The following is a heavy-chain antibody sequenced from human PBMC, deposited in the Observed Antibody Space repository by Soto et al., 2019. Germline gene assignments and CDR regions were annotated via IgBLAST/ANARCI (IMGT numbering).Heavy chain of an antibody. J-gene: IGHJ5*02. CDR1: GFTFSSYG. CDR3: ERGYEELVP. CDR2: IWYDGSNK. Sequence: QVQLVESGGGVVQPGRSLRLSCAASGFTFSSYGMHWVRQAPGKGLEWVAVIWYDGSNKYYADSVKGRFTISRDNSKTTLYLQMNSLRAEDTAVYYCERGYEELVPWGQGTLVTVSS. D-gene: IGHD1-1*01. V-gene: IGHV3-33*01.